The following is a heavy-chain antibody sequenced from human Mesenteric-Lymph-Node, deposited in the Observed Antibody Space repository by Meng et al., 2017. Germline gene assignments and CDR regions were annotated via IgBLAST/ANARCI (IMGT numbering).Heavy chain of an antibody. CDR1: GFTFSSYA. Sequence: GESLKISCAASGFTFSSYAMSWVRQAPGKGLEWVSAISGSGGSTYYADSVKGRFTISRDNSKNTLYLQMNSLRAEDTAVYYCAKVLGGIAVAGTFDIWGQGTMVTVSS. D-gene: IGHD6-19*01. J-gene: IGHJ3*02. CDR2: ISGSGGST. V-gene: IGHV3-23*01. CDR3: AKVLGGIAVAGTFDI.